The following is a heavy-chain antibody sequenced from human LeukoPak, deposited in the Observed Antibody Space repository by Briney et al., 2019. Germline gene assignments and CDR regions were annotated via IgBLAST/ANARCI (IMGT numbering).Heavy chain of an antibody. J-gene: IGHJ4*02. CDR1: GYIFDIYA. V-gene: IGHV7-4-1*02. Sequence: GASVKVSCKASGYIFDIYALIWVRQAPGQGLELMGWINTNTGNPTYAQGFTGRFVFSLDTSVSTAYLQISSLKAEDTAVYYCARDHKLWLQEFDYWGQGTLVTVSS. D-gene: IGHD5-18*01. CDR3: ARDHKLWLQEFDY. CDR2: INTNTGNP.